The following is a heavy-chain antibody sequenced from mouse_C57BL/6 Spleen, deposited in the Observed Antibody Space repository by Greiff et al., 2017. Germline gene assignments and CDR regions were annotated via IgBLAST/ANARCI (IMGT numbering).Heavy chain of an antibody. J-gene: IGHJ3*01. CDR1: GFTFTDYY. V-gene: IGHV7-3*01. Sequence: DVQLVESGGGLVQPGGSLSLSCAASGFTFTDYYMSWVRQPPGKALEWLGFIRNKANGYTTEYSVSVKGPVTFSRDNSPSILYRQQNALRAEDSATYYGAREGYSFWFGYWGQGTLVTVS. CDR2: IRNKANGYTT. CDR3: AREGYSFWFGY. D-gene: IGHD2-12*01.